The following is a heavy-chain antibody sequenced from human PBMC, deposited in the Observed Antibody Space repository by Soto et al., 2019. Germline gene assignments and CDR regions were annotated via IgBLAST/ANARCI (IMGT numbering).Heavy chain of an antibody. V-gene: IGHV4-39*01. CDR3: ARGADTLNYGMDV. Sequence: SPALSLTCAVSARSISGYRYYWRWIRQSPGKGLEWIGSIHYSGSTYYSPSLKSRVTISVDTSKNQFSLKLSSVTAADTAVYYCARGADTLNYGMDVWGQGTTVT. D-gene: IGHD5-18*01. J-gene: IGHJ6*02. CDR1: ARSISGYRYY. CDR2: IHYSGST.